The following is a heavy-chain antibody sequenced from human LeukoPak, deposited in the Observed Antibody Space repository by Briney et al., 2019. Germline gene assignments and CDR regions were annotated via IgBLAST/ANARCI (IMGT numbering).Heavy chain of an antibody. Sequence: SETLSLTCAVYGGSFSDYYWSWIRQPPGEGLEWIGEINHSGSTNYNPSLKSLKSRVTISVDTSNNQFSLNLSSVTAADTAVYYRARTDYRAWGQGTLVTVSS. J-gene: IGHJ5*02. CDR2: INHSGST. D-gene: IGHD4-11*01. V-gene: IGHV4-34*01. CDR1: GGSFSDYY. CDR3: ARTDYRA.